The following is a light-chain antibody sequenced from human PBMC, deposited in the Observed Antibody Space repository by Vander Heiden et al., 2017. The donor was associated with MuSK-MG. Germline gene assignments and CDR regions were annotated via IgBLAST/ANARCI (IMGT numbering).Light chain of an antibody. CDR3: QQVNSYPLT. J-gene: IGKJ4*01. V-gene: IGKV1-9*01. CDR1: QGISSY. CDR2: TAS. Sequence: DIQLTQSPSFLSASVGDRITITCRASQGISSYLAWYQVKPEKAPKLLIYTASTLQSGVPSRFSGSESGTEFTLTNSSLQPEDFATYYCQQVNSYPLTFGGGTKVEIK.